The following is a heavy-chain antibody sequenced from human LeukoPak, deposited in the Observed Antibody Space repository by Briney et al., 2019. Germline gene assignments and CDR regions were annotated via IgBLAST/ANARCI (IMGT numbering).Heavy chain of an antibody. CDR1: VFTFSNAW. V-gene: IGHV3-15*01. J-gene: IGHJ6*03. Sequence: PGVSLRLSCAASVFTFSNAWMSWVRQAPGRGREWVGRIKRKTDGGTTDYAAPVKGRFTISRDDSKNTLYLQMNSLKTEDTAVYYCTTGFYYYYYYMDVWGKGTTVTVSS. CDR3: TTGFYYYYYYMDV. CDR2: IKRKTDGGTT.